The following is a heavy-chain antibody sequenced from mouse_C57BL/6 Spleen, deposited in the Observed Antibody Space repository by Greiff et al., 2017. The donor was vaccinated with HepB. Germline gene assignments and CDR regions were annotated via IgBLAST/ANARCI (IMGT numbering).Heavy chain of an antibody. Sequence: QVQLKQPGAELVKPGASVKLSCKASGYTFTSYWMHWVKQRPGQGLEWIGMIHPNSGSTNYNEKFKSKATLTVDKSSSTAYMQLSSLTSEDSAVYYCARSDYGNWDYWGQGTTLTVSS. V-gene: IGHV1-64*01. J-gene: IGHJ2*01. CDR2: IHPNSGST. D-gene: IGHD2-1*01. CDR1: GYTFTSYW. CDR3: ARSDYGNWDY.